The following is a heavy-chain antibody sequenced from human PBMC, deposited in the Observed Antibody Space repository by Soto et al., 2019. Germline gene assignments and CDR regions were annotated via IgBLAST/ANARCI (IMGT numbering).Heavy chain of an antibody. CDR1: GGTFSTYV. V-gene: IGHV1-69*13. CDR2: IIPIFGTA. Sequence: GASVKVSCKASGGTFSTYVISWVRQAPGQGLEWMGGIIPIFGTANYAQKFQGRVTISADESTSTAYMELSSLRSDDTAVYYCARDQGITTFGVYSMYYNGMDVWGPGTTVTVSS. D-gene: IGHD3-3*01. CDR3: ARDQGITTFGVYSMYYNGMDV. J-gene: IGHJ6*02.